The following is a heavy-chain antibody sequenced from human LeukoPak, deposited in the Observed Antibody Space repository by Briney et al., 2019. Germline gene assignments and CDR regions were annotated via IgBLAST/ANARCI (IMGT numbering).Heavy chain of an antibody. CDR3: ARAWSGYDLDY. J-gene: IGHJ4*02. CDR2: INHSGST. CDR1: GGSFSGYY. V-gene: IGHV4-34*01. D-gene: IGHD5-12*01. Sequence: PSETLSLICAVCGGSFSGYYWSWIRQPPGKGLEWIGEINHSGSTNYNPSLKSRVTISVDASKNQFSLKLSSVTAADTAVYYCARAWSGYDLDYWGQGTLVTVSS.